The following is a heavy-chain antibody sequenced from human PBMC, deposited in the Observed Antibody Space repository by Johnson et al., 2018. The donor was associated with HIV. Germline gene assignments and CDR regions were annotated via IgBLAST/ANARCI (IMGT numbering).Heavy chain of an antibody. CDR1: GFTFRSYW. CDR2: IKQDGSEK. V-gene: IGHV3-7*03. Sequence: MQLVESGGGLVQPGGSLRLSCAASGFTFRSYWMTWFRQTPGKGLEWVANIKQDGSEKYYVDSVKGRFTISRDNAKNSLYLQMNRLKAEETAIYYCGRDPLICTGDVCRYWYFDLWGRGTLVTVSS. D-gene: IGHD2-8*02. CDR3: GRDPLICTGDVCRYWYFDL. J-gene: IGHJ2*01.